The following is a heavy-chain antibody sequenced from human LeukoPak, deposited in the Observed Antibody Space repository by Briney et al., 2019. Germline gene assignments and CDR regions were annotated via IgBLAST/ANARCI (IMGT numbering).Heavy chain of an antibody. CDR1: GFTFSSYG. D-gene: IGHD3-3*01. Sequence: GGSLRLSCAASGFTFSSYGMHWVRQAPGKGLEWVAVIWYDGSNKYYADSVKGRFTISRDNSKNTLYLQMNSLRAEDTAVYYCARVNTIFGVVDYYYYGMDVWGQGTTVTVSS. J-gene: IGHJ6*02. CDR2: IWYDGSNK. CDR3: ARVNTIFGVVDYYYYGMDV. V-gene: IGHV3-33*01.